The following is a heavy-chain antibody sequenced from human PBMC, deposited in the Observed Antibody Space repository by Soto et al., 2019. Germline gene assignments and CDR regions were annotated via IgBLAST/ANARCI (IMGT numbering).Heavy chain of an antibody. Sequence: SVKVSCKASGFTFTSSAVQWVRQARGQRLEWIGWIVVGSGNTNYAQQLRERVTITRDMSTGTAYMQLSSLRSDDTAVYYCAARGAPGSSYSSGLDVWGQGTTVTVSS. D-gene: IGHD2-15*01. CDR3: AARGAPGSSYSSGLDV. J-gene: IGHJ6*02. CDR2: IVVGSGNT. CDR1: GFTFTSSA. V-gene: IGHV1-58*01.